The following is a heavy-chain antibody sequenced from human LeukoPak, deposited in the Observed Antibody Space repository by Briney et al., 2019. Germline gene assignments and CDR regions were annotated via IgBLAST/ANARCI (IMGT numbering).Heavy chain of an antibody. CDR3: ARALIKRSYSSPSSNWFDP. D-gene: IGHD6-13*01. J-gene: IGHJ5*02. CDR2: INHSGST. CDR1: GGSFSGYY. Sequence: SETLSLTCAVYGGSFSGYYWSWIRQPPGKGLEWIGEINHSGSTNYNPSLKSRVTISVDTSKNQFSLKLSSVTAADTAVYYCARALIKRSYSSPSSNWFDPWGQGTLVTVSS. V-gene: IGHV4-34*01.